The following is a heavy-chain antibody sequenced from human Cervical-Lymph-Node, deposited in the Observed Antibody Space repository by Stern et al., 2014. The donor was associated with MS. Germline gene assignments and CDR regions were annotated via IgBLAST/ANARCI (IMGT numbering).Heavy chain of an antibody. J-gene: IGHJ5*02. CDR1: GYTFTSYG. Sequence: VQLVQSGAEVRKPGASVKLSCKASGYTFTSYGISWVRQAPGQGIEWMGWISVDNGNPDYAQKFQGRVTMTADTSTDTAYMELRRLRSDETAVYYCAVAAAGTSWFDPWGQGTLVTVTS. CDR2: ISVDNGNP. D-gene: IGHD6-13*01. V-gene: IGHV1-18*01. CDR3: AVAAAGTSWFDP.